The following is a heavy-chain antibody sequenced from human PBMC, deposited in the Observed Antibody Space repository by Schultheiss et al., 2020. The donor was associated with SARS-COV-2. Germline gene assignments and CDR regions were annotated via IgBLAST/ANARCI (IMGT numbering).Heavy chain of an antibody. CDR1: GFTFTSHA. Sequence: GGSLRLSCAASGFTFTSHAMHWVRQAPGKGLEWVAVISHDGSYKYHGNSVKDRFTISRDNSKNTLYLQMNSLRAEDTAVYYCARDSSIATIYGMDVWGQGTTVTVSS. CDR2: ISHDGSYK. V-gene: IGHV3-30-3*01. D-gene: IGHD6-6*01. CDR3: ARDSSIATIYGMDV. J-gene: IGHJ6*02.